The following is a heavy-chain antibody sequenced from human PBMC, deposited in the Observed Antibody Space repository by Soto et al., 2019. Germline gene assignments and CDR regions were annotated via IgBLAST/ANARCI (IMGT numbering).Heavy chain of an antibody. J-gene: IGHJ4*02. Sequence: SGPTLVNPTQTLTLTSTFSGFSLSTSGVGVGWIRQPPGKALDWLALIYWNDDKRYSPSLKSRLTITKDTSKNQVVLTMTNMDPVDTATYYCAHKATADYYFDYWGQGTLVTVSS. CDR2: IYWNDDK. CDR1: GFSLSTSGVG. D-gene: IGHD6-13*01. CDR3: AHKATADYYFDY. V-gene: IGHV2-5*01.